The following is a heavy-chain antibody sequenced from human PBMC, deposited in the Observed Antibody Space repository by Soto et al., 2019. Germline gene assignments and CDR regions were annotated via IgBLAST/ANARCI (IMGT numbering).Heavy chain of an antibody. CDR3: AKDLEWLLRHFEN. D-gene: IGHD3-22*01. CDR2: ISANADNA. V-gene: IGHV3-23*01. CDR1: GFRFRNYG. J-gene: IGHJ4*02. Sequence: EVQLLESGGALVQPGGSLRLSCVDSGFRFRNYGMSWVRQAPGKGLEWVSGISANADNAYYADSVKGRFTISRDNSKNTVYLQMNSLRAEDTAVYYCAKDLEWLLRHFENWGQGTLVTVSS.